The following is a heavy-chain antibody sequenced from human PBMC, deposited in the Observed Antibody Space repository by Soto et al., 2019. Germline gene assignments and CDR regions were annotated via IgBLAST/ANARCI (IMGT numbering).Heavy chain of an antibody. Sequence: SETLSLTSAFYGLSFRGYYWSWIRQPPGKGLEWIGEINHSGTTNYNPSLKSRVTISVDTSKNQFSLNLSSVTAADTAVYYCAGSMRRDHPWGQGTLVTVSS. J-gene: IGHJ5*02. CDR2: INHSGTT. CDR3: AGSMRRDHP. V-gene: IGHV4-34*01. CDR1: GLSFRGYY.